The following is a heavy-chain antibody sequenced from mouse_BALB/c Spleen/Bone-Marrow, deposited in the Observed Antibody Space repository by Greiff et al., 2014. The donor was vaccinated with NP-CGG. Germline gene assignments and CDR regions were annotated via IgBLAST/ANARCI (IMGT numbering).Heavy chain of an antibody. Sequence: QVQLQQSGAELMKPGASVKISCKTSGYTFSSYWIEWVKQRPGHGLEWIGETLPGSGSTNSNEKFKGKATFTADTSSNTAYMQLSSLTSEDSAVYYCARELGLRLAYWGQGTLVTVSA. J-gene: IGHJ3*01. CDR1: GYTFSSYW. D-gene: IGHD3-1*01. CDR3: ARELGLRLAY. V-gene: IGHV1-9*01. CDR2: TLPGSGST.